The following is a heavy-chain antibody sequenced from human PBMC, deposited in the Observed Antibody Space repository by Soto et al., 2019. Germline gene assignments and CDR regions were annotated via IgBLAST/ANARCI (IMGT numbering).Heavy chain of an antibody. V-gene: IGHV4-31*03. Sequence: SSGTPFLTCPFSGGSINRGGYYWSWIRPHPGKGLEWIGYIYYSGSTYYNPSLKSRVTISVDTSKNQFSLKLSSVTAADTAVYYCAREQYYDSSGYIDDWGQGTLVTVSS. CDR3: AREQYYDSSGYIDD. CDR1: GGSINRGGYY. J-gene: IGHJ4*02. D-gene: IGHD3-22*01. CDR2: IYYSGST.